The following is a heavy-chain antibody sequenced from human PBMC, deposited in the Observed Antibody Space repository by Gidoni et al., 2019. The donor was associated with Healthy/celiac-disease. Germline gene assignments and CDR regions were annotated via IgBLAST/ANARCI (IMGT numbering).Heavy chain of an antibody. J-gene: IGHJ4*02. V-gene: IGHV1-2*02. CDR1: GYTFTGYY. D-gene: IGHD3-10*01. CDR3: ARDFQRYYYGSGSYYY. Sequence: QVQLLQSGAEVKKPGASVKVSCKASGYTFTGYYMDWGRQAPGQGLEWMGWINPNSGGKNYEQKFQGRVTMTRDTSISTAYMELSRLRSEDTAVYYCARDFQRYYYGSGSYYYWGQGTRVTVSS. CDR2: INPNSGGK.